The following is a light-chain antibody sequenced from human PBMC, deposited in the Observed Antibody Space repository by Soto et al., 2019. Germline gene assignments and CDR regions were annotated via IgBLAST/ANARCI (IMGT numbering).Light chain of an antibody. V-gene: IGLV4-69*01. J-gene: IGLJ7*01. Sequence: QPVLTKSPSASASLGASVKLTCTLSSGHSNYAIAWHQQQPEKGTRYLMEVNSGGSHIKGDGIPDRFSGSSSGAERYLFISSLQSEDEADYYCQTWGTGSAIVVFGGGTQLTVL. CDR1: SGHSNYA. CDR2: VNSGGSH. CDR3: QTWGTGSAIVV.